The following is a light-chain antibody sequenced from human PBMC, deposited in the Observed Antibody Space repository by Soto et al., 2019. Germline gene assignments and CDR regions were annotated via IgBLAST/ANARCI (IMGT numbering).Light chain of an antibody. V-gene: IGKV1-5*01. CDR1: QSISGW. CDR3: QQYNFYWT. J-gene: IGKJ5*01. CDR2: DAS. Sequence: DIQMTQSPSTLSASVGDRFTITCRASQSISGWLAWYQQKPGRAPKLLIFDASTLESGVPSRFSGSGSGTEFTLTISNLQPDDFATYYCQQYNFYWTFGQGTRLEIK.